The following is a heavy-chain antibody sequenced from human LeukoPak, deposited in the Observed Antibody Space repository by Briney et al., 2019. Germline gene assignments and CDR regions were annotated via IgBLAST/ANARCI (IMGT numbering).Heavy chain of an antibody. Sequence: QSGGSLRLSCAASGFTFSSYDMHWVRHATGKGLEWVSAIGVAANTFYSGSVKGRFTISRENAKNSLYLLMTSLRAEDTAVYYCARQNTPHGNFDYWGQGILVTVSS. CDR3: ARQNTPHGNFDY. CDR2: IGVAANT. CDR1: GFTFSSYD. D-gene: IGHD1-26*01. J-gene: IGHJ4*02. V-gene: IGHV3-13*01.